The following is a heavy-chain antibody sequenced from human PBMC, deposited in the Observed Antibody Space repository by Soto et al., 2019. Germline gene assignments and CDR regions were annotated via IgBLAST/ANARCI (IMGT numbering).Heavy chain of an antibody. D-gene: IGHD4-4*01. Sequence: PSETLSLTCIVSGGSISSYYWSWIRQPPGKGLEWIGYIYYSGSTNYNPSLKSRVTISVDTSKNQFSLKLSSVTAADTAVYYCARAIGYSNVDYWGQGTLVTVSS. CDR3: ARAIGYSNVDY. CDR1: GGSISSYY. CDR2: IYYSGST. J-gene: IGHJ4*02. V-gene: IGHV4-59*01.